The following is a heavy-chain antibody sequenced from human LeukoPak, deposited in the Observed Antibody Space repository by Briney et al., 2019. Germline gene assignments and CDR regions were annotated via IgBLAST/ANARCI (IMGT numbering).Heavy chain of an antibody. J-gene: IGHJ4*02. CDR1: GFTVSSNY. CDR2: IYSGGST. D-gene: IGHD3-10*01. CDR3: AKESPYGSGSRNYYFHY. V-gene: IGHV3-53*01. Sequence: GGSLRLSCAASGFTVSSNYMSWVRQAPGKGLEWVSVIYSGGSTYYADSVKGRFTISRDNSKNTLYLQMNSLRAEDTAVYYCAKESPYGSGSRNYYFHYWGQGTLVTVSS.